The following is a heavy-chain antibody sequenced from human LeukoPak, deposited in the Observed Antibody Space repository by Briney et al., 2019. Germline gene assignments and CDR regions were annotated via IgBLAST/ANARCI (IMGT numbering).Heavy chain of an antibody. D-gene: IGHD2-2*01. CDR1: GYTFTGYY. V-gene: IGHV1-2*02. CDR2: INPNSGGT. J-gene: IGHJ4*02. Sequence: ASVKVSCKASGYTFTGYYMHWVRQAPGQGLEWMGWINPNSGGTNYAQKFQGRVTMTRDTSISTAYMELSRLRSDDTAVYYCARTPTLTDENIVVVPAAIPHFDYWGQGTLVTVSS. CDR3: ARTPTLTDENIVVVPAAIPHFDY.